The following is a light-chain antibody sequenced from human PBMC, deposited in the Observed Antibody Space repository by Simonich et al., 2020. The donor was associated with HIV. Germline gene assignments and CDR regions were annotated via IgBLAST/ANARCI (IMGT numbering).Light chain of an antibody. CDR1: ALPKKY. V-gene: IGLV3-10*01. CDR3: YSTDSSGNHSWV. Sequence: SYELTQPPSVSVSPGQTARITCSGDALPKKYAYWYQQKSGQAPVPVIYEDSERPSGIPERFSGSSSGTMATLAISGAQVEDEADYYCYSTDSSGNHSWVFGGGTKLTVL. CDR2: EDS. J-gene: IGLJ3*02.